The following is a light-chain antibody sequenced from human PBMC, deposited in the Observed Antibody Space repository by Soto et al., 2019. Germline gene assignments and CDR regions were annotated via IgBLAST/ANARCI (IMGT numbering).Light chain of an antibody. Sequence: VLTQSPLSSPVTLGQPASISCRSSQSLVYSDGNTYLSWLQQRPGQPPRLLIYQVSNRFSGFPDRFSGSGAGTDFTLKISRVEAEDVGGYSCIQFSHFPRTFGQGTKVEIK. CDR2: QVS. V-gene: IGKV2-24*01. J-gene: IGKJ1*01. CDR3: IQFSHFPRT. CDR1: QSLVYSDGNTY.